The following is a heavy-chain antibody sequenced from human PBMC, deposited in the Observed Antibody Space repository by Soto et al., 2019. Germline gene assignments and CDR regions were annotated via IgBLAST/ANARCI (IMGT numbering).Heavy chain of an antibody. CDR2: IYYSGST. D-gene: IGHD2-2*01. J-gene: IGHJ6*03. CDR1: GGSISSYY. Sequence: SETLSLTCTVSGGSISSYYWSWIRQPPGKGLEWIGYIYYSGSTNYNPSLKSRVTISVDTSKNQSSLKLSSVTAADTAVYYCARRGSVRYCSSTSCYAERDYYYYYYMDVWGKGTTVTVSS. V-gene: IGHV4-59*08. CDR3: ARRGSVRYCSSTSCYAERDYYYYYYMDV.